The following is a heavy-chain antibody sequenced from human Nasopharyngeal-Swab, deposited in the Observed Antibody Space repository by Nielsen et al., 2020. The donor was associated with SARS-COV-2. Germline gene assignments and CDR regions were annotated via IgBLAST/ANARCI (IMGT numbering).Heavy chain of an antibody. J-gene: IGHJ4*02. Sequence: GESLKISCAASGFTFSSYNMNWVRQAPGKGLEWVSYINTGSSSIYYADSVKGRFTISRDNAKNSLYLQMNSLRAEDTALYYCAKDIGPYYYDSSVGNDYWGQGTLVTVSS. CDR3: AKDIGPYYYDSSVGNDY. CDR2: INTGSSSI. V-gene: IGHV3-48*01. CDR1: GFTFSSYN. D-gene: IGHD3-22*01.